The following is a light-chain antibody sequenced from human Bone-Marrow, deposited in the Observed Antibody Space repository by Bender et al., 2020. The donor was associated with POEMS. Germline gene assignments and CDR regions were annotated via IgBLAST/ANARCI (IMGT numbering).Light chain of an antibody. J-gene: IGLJ2*01. CDR2: KDS. Sequence: SYELTQPPSVSVSLGQMARITCSGETLPKKYAYWHQQKPGQFPVVVIYKDSERPSGIPERFSGSSSGTIVTLTISGTQAMDEADYYCQTWDTTTVVFGGGTKLTVL. CDR1: TLPKKY. V-gene: IGLV3-16*01. CDR3: QTWDTTTVV.